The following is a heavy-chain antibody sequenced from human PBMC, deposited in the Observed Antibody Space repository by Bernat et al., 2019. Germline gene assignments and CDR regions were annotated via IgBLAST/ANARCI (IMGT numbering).Heavy chain of an antibody. V-gene: IGHV3-11*05. CDR2: ISSRSSYP. Sequence: QVQLVESGGGLVKPGGSRRLSCAASGFTSRDYYRSWIRQLPGKGRDWVSYISSRSSYPNYADSVKGRFTISRDNAKNSLYLQMNSLRAEDTAVYYCARGTSTSAPYMDVWGKGTTVTVSS. CDR1: GFTSRDYY. J-gene: IGHJ6*03. CDR3: ARGTSTSAPYMDV.